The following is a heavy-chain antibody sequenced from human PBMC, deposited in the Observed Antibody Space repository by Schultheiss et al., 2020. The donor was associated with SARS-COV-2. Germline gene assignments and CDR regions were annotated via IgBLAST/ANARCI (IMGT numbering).Heavy chain of an antibody. D-gene: IGHD6-6*01. CDR1: GFTFSSYA. Sequence: GESLKISCSASGFTFSSYAMHWVRQAPGKGLEYVSAISSNGGSTYYADSVKGRFTISRDNSKNTLYLQMNSLRAEDTAVYYCARGEYTQDAFDIWGQGTMVTVSS. CDR2: ISSNGGST. J-gene: IGHJ3*02. CDR3: ARGEYTQDAFDI. V-gene: IGHV3-64*04.